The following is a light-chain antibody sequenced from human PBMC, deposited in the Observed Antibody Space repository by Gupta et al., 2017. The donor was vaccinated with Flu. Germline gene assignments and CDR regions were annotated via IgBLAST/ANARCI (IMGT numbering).Light chain of an antibody. J-gene: IGKJ1*01. V-gene: IGKV3-15*01. CDR3: QQYNNWPRT. CDR2: GAS. Sequence: DIVMPPSPAPLSVSPGERAPLSCRASPSVSSNVAWYQQKPGQAPRLLIYGASTRATGIPARFSGRGSGTEFTLTISSLQSEDFAVYYCQQYNNWPRTFGQGTKVEIK. CDR1: PSVSSN.